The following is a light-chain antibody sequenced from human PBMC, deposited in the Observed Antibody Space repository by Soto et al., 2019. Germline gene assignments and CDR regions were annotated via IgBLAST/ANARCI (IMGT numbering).Light chain of an antibody. CDR3: QQYNEWPPLT. J-gene: IGKJ4*01. V-gene: IGKV3D-15*01. Sequence: EIVMTQSPATLSVSPGEGVTLSCRASQRLTSNLAWYQQRPGQAPRLLIYGASIRATGIPARFSGIGTGTEFTLTISSLESEDFAVYYCQQYNEWPPLTFGGGTKVEI. CDR1: QRLTSN. CDR2: GAS.